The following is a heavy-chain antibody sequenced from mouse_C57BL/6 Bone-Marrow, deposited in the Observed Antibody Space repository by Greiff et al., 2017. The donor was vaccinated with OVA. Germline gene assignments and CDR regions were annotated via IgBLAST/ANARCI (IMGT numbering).Heavy chain of an antibody. CDR1: GYTFTSYG. CDR2: IYPRSGNT. J-gene: IGHJ2*01. D-gene: IGHD1-1*01. V-gene: IGHV1-81*01. Sequence: VQLVESGAELARPGASVKLSCKASGYTFTSYGISWVKQRTGQGLEWIGEIYPRSGNTYYNEKFKGKATLTADKSSSTAYMELRSLTSEDSAVYFCARPNYYGSSRSRRTLDYWGQGTTLTVSS. CDR3: ARPNYYGSSRSRRTLDY.